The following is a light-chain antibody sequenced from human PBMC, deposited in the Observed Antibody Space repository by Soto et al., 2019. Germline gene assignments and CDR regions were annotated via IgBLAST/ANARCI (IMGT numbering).Light chain of an antibody. CDR1: QGIGNY. Sequence: DIQMTQSPSSLSASVGDRVTITCRASQGIGNYLGWYQQRPGRAPKRLIHAASSLQSGVPSRFSGSGSVTEFTLTTSSLQPEDFANYYCHQYDSYGPFTCGGGTKVEIK. CDR2: AAS. V-gene: IGKV1-17*01. CDR3: HQYDSYGPFT. J-gene: IGKJ4*01.